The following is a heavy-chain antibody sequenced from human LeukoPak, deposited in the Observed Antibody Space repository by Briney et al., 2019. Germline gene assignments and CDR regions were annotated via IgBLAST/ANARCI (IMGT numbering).Heavy chain of an antibody. CDR1: GGTFSSYA. D-gene: IGHD4-23*01. J-gene: IGHJ6*03. CDR2: IITFFGTA. V-gene: IGHV1-69*01. Sequence: GASVKVSCKASGGTFSSYAISWVRQAPGQGLEWMGGIITFFGTANYAQKFQGRVTITADESTSTAYMELSSLRSEDTAVYYCARLARDYGGKAFYYYYMDVWGKGTTVTISS. CDR3: ARLARDYGGKAFYYYYMDV.